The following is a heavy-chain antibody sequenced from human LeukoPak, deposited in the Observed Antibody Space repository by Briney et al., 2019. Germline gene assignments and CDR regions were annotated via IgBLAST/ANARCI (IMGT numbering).Heavy chain of an antibody. CDR2: IFYSGST. J-gene: IGHJ3*02. Sequence: ASETLSLTCAVSGGSISSTNWWSWVRQPPGKGLEWIGNIFYSGSTYYGPSLKSRLTISLDTSRNQFSLKLNSVTAADTAVYYCAKSNGYGLIDIWGQGTMVTVSS. CDR1: GGSISSTNW. CDR3: AKSNGYGLIDI. D-gene: IGHD3-10*01. V-gene: IGHV4-4*02.